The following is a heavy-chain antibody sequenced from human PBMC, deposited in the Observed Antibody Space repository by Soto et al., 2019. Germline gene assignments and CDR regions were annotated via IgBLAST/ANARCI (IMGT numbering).Heavy chain of an antibody. CDR1: GFTFSSYS. V-gene: IGHV3-21*01. CDR3: ASLTYYDSSGYYCY. D-gene: IGHD3-22*01. CDR2: ISSSSSYI. Sequence: EVQLVESGGGLVKPGGSLRLSCAASGFTFSSYSMNWVRQAPGKGLEWVSSISSSSSYIYYADSVKGRFTISRDNAKSSLYLQMNGLRAEDTAVYYCASLTYYDSSGYYCYWGQGTLVTVSS. J-gene: IGHJ4*02.